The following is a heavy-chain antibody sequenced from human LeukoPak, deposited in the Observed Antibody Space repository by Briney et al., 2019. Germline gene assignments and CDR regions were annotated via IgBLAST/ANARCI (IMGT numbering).Heavy chain of an antibody. D-gene: IGHD3-22*01. Sequence: GGSLRLSCAASGFIVSSNYMNWVRQAPGKGLEWVSSISGSSSYIYYADSVKGRFTISRDNAKNSLYLQMNSLRAEDTAVYYCARASYYYDSSGYYFFDYWGQGTLVTVSS. V-gene: IGHV3-21*01. CDR1: GFIVSSNY. CDR2: ISGSSSYI. J-gene: IGHJ4*02. CDR3: ARASYYYDSSGYYFFDY.